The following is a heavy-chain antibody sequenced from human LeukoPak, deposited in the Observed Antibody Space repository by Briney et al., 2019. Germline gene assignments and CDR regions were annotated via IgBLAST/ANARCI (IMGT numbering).Heavy chain of an antibody. CDR3: ARGDPGVVPAAIGMDV. V-gene: IGHV3-21*01. CDR1: GFTFSSYS. CDR2: ISSSSSYI. J-gene: IGHJ6*03. Sequence: GGSLRLSCAASGFTFSSYSMNWVRQAPGKWREWVSSISSSSSYIYYADSVKGRFTISRDNAKNSLYLQMSSLRAEDTSVYYCARGDPGVVPAAIGMDVWGKGTTVTISS. D-gene: IGHD2-2*01.